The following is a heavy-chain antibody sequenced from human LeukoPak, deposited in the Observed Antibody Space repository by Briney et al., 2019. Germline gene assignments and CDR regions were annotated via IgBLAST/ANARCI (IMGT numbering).Heavy chain of an antibody. D-gene: IGHD3-16*01. J-gene: IGHJ4*02. V-gene: IGHV3-15*01. CDR1: GLTVSSNY. Sequence: GGSLRLPCAASGLTVSSNYMSWVRQAPGKGLEWVGRIISISGGGTSDYPAPVKGRFTISRDDSKNTVYLQMNSLKTEDTAVYYCTTHRGEWVLDSWGQGTLVTVSS. CDR2: IISISGGGTS. CDR3: TTHRGEWVLDS.